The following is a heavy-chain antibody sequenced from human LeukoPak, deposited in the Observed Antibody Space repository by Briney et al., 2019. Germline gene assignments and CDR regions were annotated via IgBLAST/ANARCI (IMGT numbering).Heavy chain of an antibody. CDR2: IYTSGST. D-gene: IGHD3-10*01. Sequence: PSETLSLTCTVSGGSISSYYWSWIRQPPGKGLEWIGYIYTSGSTNYNPSLKSRVTISVDTSKNQFSLKLSSVTAADTAVYYCARRGYHNWFDPWGQGTLATVSS. CDR1: GGSISSYY. CDR3: ARRGYHNWFDP. J-gene: IGHJ5*02. V-gene: IGHV4-4*09.